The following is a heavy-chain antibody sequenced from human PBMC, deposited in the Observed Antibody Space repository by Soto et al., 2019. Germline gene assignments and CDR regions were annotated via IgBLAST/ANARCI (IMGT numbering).Heavy chain of an antibody. V-gene: IGHV3-48*03. CDR3: ASRPSEQWLVTFDY. D-gene: IGHD6-19*01. CDR1: GFTFSSYE. Sequence: GGSLRLSCAASGFTFSSYEMNWVRQAPGKGLEWVSYISSSGSTIYYADSVKGRFTISRDNAKNSLYLQMNSLRAEDTAVYYCASRPSEQWLVTFDYWGQGTLVTVSS. J-gene: IGHJ4*02. CDR2: ISSSGSTI.